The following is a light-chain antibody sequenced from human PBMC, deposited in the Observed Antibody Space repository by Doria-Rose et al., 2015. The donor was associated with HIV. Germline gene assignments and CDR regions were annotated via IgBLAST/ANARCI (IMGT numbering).Light chain of an antibody. CDR1: RSFSSTY. CDR2: DGS. CDR3: HQYGTSWT. Sequence: TQSPGTLSLSPGERATLFCRASRSFSSTYLAWYQQKPGQAPSLLIYDGSTRATGIPDRFSASGSGTDFTLTINRLEPEDFALYYCHQYGTSWTFGQGTKVEI. V-gene: IGKV3-20*01. J-gene: IGKJ1*01.